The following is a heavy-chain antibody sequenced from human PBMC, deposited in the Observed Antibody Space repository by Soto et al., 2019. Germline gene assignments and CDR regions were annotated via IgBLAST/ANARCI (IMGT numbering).Heavy chain of an antibody. V-gene: IGHV5-10-1*03. J-gene: IGHJ6*02. CDR3: ARRTGVSHYGMDV. CDR2: IDPSDSYT. D-gene: IGHD2-8*02. Sequence: EVQLVQSGAEVKKPGESLRISCKGSGYIFTNYWIHWVRQMPGKGLEWMGRIDPSDSYTSYSPSFQGYVTISADKSINTAYLQWSSLEASDTAMYYRARRTGVSHYGMDVWGQGTTITVSS. CDR1: GYIFTNYW.